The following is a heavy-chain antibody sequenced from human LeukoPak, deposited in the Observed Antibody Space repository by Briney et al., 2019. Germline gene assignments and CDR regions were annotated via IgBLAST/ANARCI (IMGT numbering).Heavy chain of an antibody. V-gene: IGHV4-59*01. CDR1: GGSISSYY. J-gene: IGHJ3*02. Sequence: SETLSLTCTVSGGSISSYYWSWIRQPPGQGLEWSGDIYYSGSTNSNPSPKSRVTISVDTSKNQFSLKLSSVTAADTAVYYCAGGDYDIVTGYGWDDAFYIWGQGTMVTVAS. CDR3: AGGDYDIVTGYGWDDAFYI. CDR2: IYYSGST. D-gene: IGHD3-9*01.